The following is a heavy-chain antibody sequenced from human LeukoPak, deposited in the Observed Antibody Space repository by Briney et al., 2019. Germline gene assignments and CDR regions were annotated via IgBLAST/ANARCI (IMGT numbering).Heavy chain of an antibody. D-gene: IGHD6-13*01. V-gene: IGHV3-21*04. J-gene: IGHJ3*02. CDR2: ISSSSSYI. CDR1: GFTFSSYS. CDR3: AKVGSSWSGAFDI. Sequence: GGSLRLSCAASGFTFSSYSMNWVRQAPGKGLEWVSSISSSSSYIYYADSVKGRFTISRDNAKNSLYLQMNSLRAEDTAVYYCAKVGSSWSGAFDIWGQGTMVTVSS.